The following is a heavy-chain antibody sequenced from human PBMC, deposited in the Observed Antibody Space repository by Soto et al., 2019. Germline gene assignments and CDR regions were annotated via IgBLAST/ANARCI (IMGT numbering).Heavy chain of an antibody. Sequence: PGGSLRLSCAASGFTFSSYGMHWVRQAPGKGLEWVAVISYDGSNKYYADSVKGRFTISRDNSKNTLYLQMNSLRAEDTAVYYCARGSTMVRGVILDAFDIWGQGTMVTVSS. CDR2: ISYDGSNK. V-gene: IGHV3-30*03. CDR1: GFTFSSYG. CDR3: ARGSTMVRGVILDAFDI. D-gene: IGHD3-10*01. J-gene: IGHJ3*02.